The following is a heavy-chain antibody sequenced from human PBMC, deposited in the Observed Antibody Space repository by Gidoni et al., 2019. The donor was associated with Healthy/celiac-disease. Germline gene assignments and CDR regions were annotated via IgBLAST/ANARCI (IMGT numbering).Heavy chain of an antibody. Sequence: QVQLQESGPGLVRRSQTLSLTCTVPGGSISSGGYYLSWIRQHPGKGLEWIGYIYYSGSTYYNPSLKSRVTISVDTSKNQFSLKLSSVTAADTAVYYCARDTLRGHFYYWGQGTLVTVSS. CDR3: ARDTLRGHFYY. J-gene: IGHJ4*02. CDR1: GGSISSGGYY. CDR2: IYYSGST. V-gene: IGHV4-31*03. D-gene: IGHD4-17*01.